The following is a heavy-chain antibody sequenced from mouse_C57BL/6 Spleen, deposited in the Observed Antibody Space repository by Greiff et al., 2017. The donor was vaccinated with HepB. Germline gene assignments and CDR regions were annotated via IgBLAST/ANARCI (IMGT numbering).Heavy chain of an antibody. CDR2: IDPETGGT. Sequence: QVQLKQSGAELVRPGASVTLSCKASGYTFTDYEMHWVKQTPVHGLEWIGAIDPETGGTAYNQKFKGKAILTADKSSSTAYMELRSLTSEDSAVYYCTGLYGYDRTPFAYWGQGTLVTVSA. J-gene: IGHJ3*01. D-gene: IGHD2-2*01. V-gene: IGHV1-15*01. CDR1: GYTFTDYE. CDR3: TGLYGYDRTPFAY.